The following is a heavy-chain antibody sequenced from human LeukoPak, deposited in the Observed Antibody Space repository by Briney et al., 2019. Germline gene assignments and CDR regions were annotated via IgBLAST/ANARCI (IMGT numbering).Heavy chain of an antibody. J-gene: IGHJ4*02. CDR1: GFSLSTRGVG. V-gene: IGHV2-5*01. CDR3: ARTSLLALSDY. Sequence: SGPTLVNPTQTLTLTCTFSGFSLSTRGVGVGWIRQPPGKALEWLALIYWNDDKRYSPSLKSRLTITKGTSKNQVVLTMTNMDPVDTATYFCARTSLLALSDYWGQGILVTVSS. CDR2: IYWNDDK.